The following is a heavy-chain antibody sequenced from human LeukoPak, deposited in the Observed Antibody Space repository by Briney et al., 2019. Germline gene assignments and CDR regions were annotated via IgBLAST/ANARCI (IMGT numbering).Heavy chain of an antibody. V-gene: IGHV1-2*02. D-gene: IGHD3-16*02. CDR1: GYTFTGYY. Sequence: GASVKVSCKASGYTFTGYYMHWVRQAPGQGLEWMGWINPNSGGTNYAQKFQGRVTMTRDTSISTAYMELSRLRSDDTAVYYCARTDTVRLGELSHFDYWGQGTLVTVSS. CDR3: ARTDTVRLGELSHFDY. J-gene: IGHJ4*02. CDR2: INPNSGGT.